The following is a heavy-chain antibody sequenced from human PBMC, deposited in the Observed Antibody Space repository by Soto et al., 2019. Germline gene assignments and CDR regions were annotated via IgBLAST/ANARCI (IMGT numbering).Heavy chain of an antibody. J-gene: IGHJ4*02. Sequence: QVQLQESGPGLVKPSETLSLTCTISGGSISSGSYYWGWIRQPPGKGLEWIGNIYYNGNTYYNPSLNSRVTMSVSTSKNQFSLNLSSVTAADTAVYYCVKCGYSFTYLPFDSWGQGTLVAVSS. V-gene: IGHV4-39*01. CDR1: GGSISSGSYY. CDR2: IYYNGNT. CDR3: VKCGYSFTYLPFDS. D-gene: IGHD5-18*01.